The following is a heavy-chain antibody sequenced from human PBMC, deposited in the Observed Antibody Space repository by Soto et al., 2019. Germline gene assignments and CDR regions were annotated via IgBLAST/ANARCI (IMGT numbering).Heavy chain of an antibody. CDR1: GFSFSGSA. V-gene: IGHV3-73*01. CDR2: IKSKGNNYAT. J-gene: IGHJ4*02. CDR3: TTIIGDLWSNYDH. Sequence: EGSLRLSCAASGFSFSGSAMHWVRQASGKGLEWVGRIKSKGNNYATAYAASVQGRFTVSRDDSNNTAYLQMNSLKTDDTAVYYCTTIIGDLWSNYDHWGQGTLVTVSS. D-gene: IGHD3-3*01.